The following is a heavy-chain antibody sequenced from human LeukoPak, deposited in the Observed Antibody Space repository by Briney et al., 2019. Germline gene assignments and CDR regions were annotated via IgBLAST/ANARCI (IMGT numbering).Heavy chain of an antibody. J-gene: IGHJ6*02. CDR1: GFTFDDYA. CDR3: ARAAAGPGHCYYYGMDV. Sequence: PGGSLRLSCAASGFTFDDYAMHWVRQAPGKGLEWVSGISWNSGSIGYADSVKGRFTISRDNAKNSLYLQMNSLRAEDTALYYCARAAAGPGHCYYYGMDVWGQGTTVTVSS. CDR2: ISWNSGSI. V-gene: IGHV3-9*01. D-gene: IGHD6-13*01.